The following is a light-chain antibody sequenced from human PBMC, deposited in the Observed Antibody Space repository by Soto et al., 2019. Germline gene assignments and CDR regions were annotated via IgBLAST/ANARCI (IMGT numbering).Light chain of an antibody. CDR3: QHYYYYPSK. V-gene: IGKV1-5*01. J-gene: IGKJ1*01. Sequence: DIQMTQSPFTLSASVGDRVTITCRASQSVTTRLAWHQHKPGKAPKVLIYDASNLQTGVPSRFSGSGSGREFTLTISSLQPDDFAAYYCQHYYYYPSKFGQGTKVEIK. CDR1: QSVTTR. CDR2: DAS.